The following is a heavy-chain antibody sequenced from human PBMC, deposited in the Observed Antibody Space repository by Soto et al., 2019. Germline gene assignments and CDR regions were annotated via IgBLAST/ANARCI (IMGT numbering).Heavy chain of an antibody. J-gene: IGHJ3*02. CDR2: ISYDGSNK. D-gene: IGHD2-21*02. CDR1: GFTFSSYA. Sequence: GSLRLSCAASGFTFSSYAMHWVRQAPGKGLEWVAVISYDGSNKYYADSVKGRFTISRDNSKNTLYLQMNSLRAEDTAVYYCAREEPRVTAIPFPPFDIWGQGTMVTVSS. CDR3: AREEPRVTAIPFPPFDI. V-gene: IGHV3-30-3*01.